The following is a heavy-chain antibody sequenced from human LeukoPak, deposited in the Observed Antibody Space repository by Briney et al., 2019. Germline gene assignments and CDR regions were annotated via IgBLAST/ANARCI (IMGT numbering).Heavy chain of an antibody. CDR2: ISSSGDAI. Sequence: GGSLRLSCAASGFTFSDYYMSWIRQAPGKGLEWASYISSSGDAIYSADSVKGRFTISRDNAKDSLYLQMDSLRAEDTAVYYCVRDPRGSYPFDYWGQGSLVTVSS. CDR1: GFTFSDYY. CDR3: VRDPRGSYPFDY. D-gene: IGHD1-26*01. V-gene: IGHV3-11*01. J-gene: IGHJ4*02.